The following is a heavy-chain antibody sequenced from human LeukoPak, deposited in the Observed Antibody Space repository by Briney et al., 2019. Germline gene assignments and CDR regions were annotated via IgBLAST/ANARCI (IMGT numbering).Heavy chain of an antibody. J-gene: IGHJ3*02. Sequence: GGSLRLSCAASGFTFSSYSMNWVRQAPGKGLEWVSSISSSSSYIYYADSVKGRFTISRDNAKNSLYLQMNSLRAEDTAVYYCARDQAQLDYDILTGYPGDAFDIWGQGTMVTVSS. V-gene: IGHV3-21*01. CDR2: ISSSSSYI. CDR1: GFTFSSYS. CDR3: ARDQAQLDYDILTGYPGDAFDI. D-gene: IGHD3-9*01.